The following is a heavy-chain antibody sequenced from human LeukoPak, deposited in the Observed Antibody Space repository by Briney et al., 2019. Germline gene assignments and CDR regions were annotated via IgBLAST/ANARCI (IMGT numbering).Heavy chain of an antibody. V-gene: IGHV3-7*04. J-gene: IGHJ4*02. D-gene: IGHD6-19*01. CDR2: MNPDGSVT. Sequence: PGGSLRLSCAASKFPFSSSWMSWVRQAPGRGLEWVANMNPDGSVTNYVDSVKGRFTISRDNAKNSLYLQMNNLRPDDTAVYFCARGSGWSHFDYWGQGTLVTVSS. CDR1: KFPFSSSW. CDR3: ARGSGWSHFDY.